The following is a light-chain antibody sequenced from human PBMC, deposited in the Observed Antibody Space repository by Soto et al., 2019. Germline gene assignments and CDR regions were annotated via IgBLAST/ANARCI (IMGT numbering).Light chain of an antibody. CDR2: WAS. V-gene: IGKV4-1*01. J-gene: IGKJ2*01. CDR3: MQGTQSPYT. CDR1: QSVLYSSNSKSS. Sequence: DIVMTQSPDSLAVSLGERATINCNSSQSVLYSSNSKSSLAWYQQKPGQPPNLLIYWASSRESGVPDRFSGSGSGTDFTLKISRVEAEDVGDYYCMQGTQSPYTFGQGTKLEIK.